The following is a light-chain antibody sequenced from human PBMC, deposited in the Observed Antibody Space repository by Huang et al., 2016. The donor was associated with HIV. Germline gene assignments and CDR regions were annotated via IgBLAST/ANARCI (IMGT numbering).Light chain of an antibody. CDR2: SAS. J-gene: IGKJ2*01. V-gene: IGKV1-39*01. CDR1: QSIARY. CDR3: QQSYSSPPT. Sequence: DIQMTQSPSSLSASVGERVTITCRASQSIARYLIWYQQKPGQAHKVLIHSASSLQSGVPSRFSGSGSGTDFTLTISRLQTEDFATYYCQQSYSSPPTFGQGTKVEIK.